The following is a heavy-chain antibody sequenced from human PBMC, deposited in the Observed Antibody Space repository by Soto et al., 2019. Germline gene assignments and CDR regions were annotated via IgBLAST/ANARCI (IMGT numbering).Heavy chain of an antibody. D-gene: IGHD3-9*01. J-gene: IGHJ6*02. CDR1: GYTFTSDG. Sequence: ASVKVSCKASGYTFTSDGISWVRQAPGQGLEWMGWISAYNGNTNYAQKLQGRVTMTTDTPTSTAYMELRSLRSDDTAVYYCARAPGRYFDWLFPGHPDTKLYYGMDVWGQGTTLTVSS. CDR2: ISAYNGNT. CDR3: ARAPGRYFDWLFPGHPDTKLYYGMDV. V-gene: IGHV1-18*04.